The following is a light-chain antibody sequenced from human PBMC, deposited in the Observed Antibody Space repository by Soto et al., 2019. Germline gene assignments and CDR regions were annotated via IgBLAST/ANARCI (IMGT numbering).Light chain of an antibody. V-gene: IGKV3-20*01. Sequence: EIVLTQSPGTLSLSPGERAALSCRASQSVSSDYLAWYRQKPGQAPRLLIYSASTRATGIPNRFSGSGSGTDFTLTINRREPEDFAVYYCQQYGSSPWTFGQGTKV. J-gene: IGKJ1*01. CDR3: QQYGSSPWT. CDR2: SAS. CDR1: QSVSSDY.